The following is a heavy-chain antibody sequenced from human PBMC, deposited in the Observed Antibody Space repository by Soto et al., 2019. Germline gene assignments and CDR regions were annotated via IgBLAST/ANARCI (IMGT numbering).Heavy chain of an antibody. V-gene: IGHV3-21*01. CDR1: GFTFSSYS. D-gene: IGHD6-6*01. CDR3: ARLIAARVGDAFDI. Sequence: GGSLRLSCAASGFTFSSYSMNWVRQAPGKGLEWVSSISSSSSYIYYADSVKGRFTISRDNAKNSLYLQMNSLRAEDTAVYYCARLIAARVGDAFDIWGQGTMVTVSS. J-gene: IGHJ3*02. CDR2: ISSSSSYI.